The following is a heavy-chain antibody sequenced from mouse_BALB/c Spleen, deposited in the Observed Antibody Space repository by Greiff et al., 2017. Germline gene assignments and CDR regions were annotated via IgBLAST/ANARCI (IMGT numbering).Heavy chain of an antibody. CDR3: ARGELGGSSYGWYFDV. CDR2: INPYNDGT. CDR1: GYTFTSYV. Sequence: EVKLVESGPELVKPGASVKMSCKASGYTFTSYVMHWVKQKPGQGLEWIGYINPYNDGTKYNEKFKGKATLTSDKSSSTAYMELSSLTSEDSAVYYCARGELGGSSYGWYFDVWGAGTTVTVSS. V-gene: IGHV1-14*01. D-gene: IGHD1-1*01. J-gene: IGHJ1*01.